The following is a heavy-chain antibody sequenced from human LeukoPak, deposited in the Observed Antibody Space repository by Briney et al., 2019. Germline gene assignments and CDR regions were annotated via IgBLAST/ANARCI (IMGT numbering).Heavy chain of an antibody. CDR1: GFTFNTHW. Sequence: GSLRLSCAAFGFTFNTHWMSWVRQAPGKGLEWVANIKEDVSEKYYVDSVQGRFTISRDNAQNSLYLQMNSLRVEDTAVYYCARDRHGATGDWYFDLWGRGTLVTVSS. CDR3: ARDRHGATGDWYFDL. V-gene: IGHV3-7*01. J-gene: IGHJ2*01. CDR2: IKEDVSEK. D-gene: IGHD4-17*01.